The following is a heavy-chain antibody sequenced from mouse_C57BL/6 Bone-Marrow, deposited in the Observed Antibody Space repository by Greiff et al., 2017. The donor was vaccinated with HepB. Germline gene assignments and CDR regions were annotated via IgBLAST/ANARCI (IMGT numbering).Heavy chain of an antibody. CDR2: IHHNSGST. V-gene: IGHV1-64*01. CDR1: GYTFTSYW. J-gene: IGHJ2*01. D-gene: IGHD2-4*01. Sequence: QVQLQQPGAELVKPGASVKLSCKASGYTFTSYWMHWVKQRPGQGLEWIGMIHHNSGSTNYNEKFKSKATLTVDKATSTAYMHLSSLTSEDSAVYYCARNYEDYWGQGTTRTVSS. CDR3: ARNYEDY.